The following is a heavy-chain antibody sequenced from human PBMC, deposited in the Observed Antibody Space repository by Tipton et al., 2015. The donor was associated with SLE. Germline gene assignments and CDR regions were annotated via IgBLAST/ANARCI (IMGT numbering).Heavy chain of an antibody. CDR1: GGSFSGYY. Sequence: TLSLTCAVYGGSFSGYYWSWIRQPPGKGLEWIGEINHSGSTNYNPSLKSRVTISVDTSKNQFSLKLSSVTAADTAVYYCARGGDCSGGSCPYWFDPWGQGTLVTVSS. J-gene: IGHJ5*02. D-gene: IGHD2-15*01. V-gene: IGHV4-34*01. CDR2: INHSGST. CDR3: ARGGDCSGGSCPYWFDP.